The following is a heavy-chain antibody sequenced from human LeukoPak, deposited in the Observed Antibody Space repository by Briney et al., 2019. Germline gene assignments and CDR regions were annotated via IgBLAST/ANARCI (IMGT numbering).Heavy chain of an antibody. Sequence: SETLSLTCAVYGGSFSGYYWSWIRQPPGKGLEWIGEINHSGSTNYNPSLKSRVTISVDTSKNQFSLKLSSVTAADTAVYYCARGESGYWGQGTLVAVSS. J-gene: IGHJ4*02. V-gene: IGHV4-34*01. CDR2: INHSGST. CDR3: ARGESGY. CDR1: GGSFSGYY.